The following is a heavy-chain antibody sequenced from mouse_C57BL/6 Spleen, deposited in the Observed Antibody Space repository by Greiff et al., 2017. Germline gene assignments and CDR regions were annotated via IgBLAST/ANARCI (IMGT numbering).Heavy chain of an antibody. D-gene: IGHD2-5*01. Sequence: VQLQQPGTELVKPGASVKLSCKASGYTFTSYWMHWVKQRPGQGLEWIGNINPSNGGTNYNEKFKSKATLTVDKSSSTAYMQLSSLTSEDSAVYYCARSSYYSSFYFDVWGTGTTVTVSS. CDR3: ARSSYYSSFYFDV. CDR2: INPSNGGT. V-gene: IGHV1-53*01. CDR1: GYTFTSYW. J-gene: IGHJ1*03.